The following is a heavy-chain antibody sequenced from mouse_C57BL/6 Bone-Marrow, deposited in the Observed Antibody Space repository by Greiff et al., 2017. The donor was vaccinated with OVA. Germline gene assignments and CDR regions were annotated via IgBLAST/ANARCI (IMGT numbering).Heavy chain of an antibody. V-gene: IGHV1-62-2*01. Sequence: VKLLESGAELVKPGASVKLSCKASGYTFTEYTIHWVKQRSGQGLEWIGWFYPGSGSIKYNEKFKDKATLTADKSSSTVYMELSRLTSEDSAVYFCARHEAHYYGIPYAMDYWGQGTSVTVSS. CDR3: ARHEAHYYGIPYAMDY. D-gene: IGHD1-1*01. J-gene: IGHJ4*01. CDR2: FYPGSGSI. CDR1: GYTFTEYT.